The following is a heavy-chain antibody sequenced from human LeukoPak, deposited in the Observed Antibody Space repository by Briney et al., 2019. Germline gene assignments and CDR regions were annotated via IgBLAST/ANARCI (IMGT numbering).Heavy chain of an antibody. Sequence: ASVKVSCKVSGYTLTELSMHWVRQAPGKGLEWMGGFDPEDGETIYAQKFQGGVTMTEDTSTDTAYMELSSLRSEDTAVYYCATFRITMIVVAPRYFDYWGQGTLDTVSS. V-gene: IGHV1-24*01. CDR2: FDPEDGET. D-gene: IGHD3-22*01. J-gene: IGHJ4*02. CDR1: GYTLTELS. CDR3: ATFRITMIVVAPRYFDY.